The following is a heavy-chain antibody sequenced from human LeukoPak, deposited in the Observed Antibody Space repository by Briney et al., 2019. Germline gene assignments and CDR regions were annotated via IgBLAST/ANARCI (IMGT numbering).Heavy chain of an antibody. D-gene: IGHD3-10*01. J-gene: IGHJ6*02. Sequence: SETLSLTCAVYGGSFNGYYWSWIRQPPGKGLEWIGEINHSGSTNYNPSLKSRVTISVDTSKNQFSLKLSSVTAADTAVYYCARFYGSGSFRGRSYYGMDVWGQGTTVTVSS. CDR3: ARFYGSGSFRGRSYYGMDV. CDR1: GGSFNGYY. CDR2: INHSGST. V-gene: IGHV4-34*01.